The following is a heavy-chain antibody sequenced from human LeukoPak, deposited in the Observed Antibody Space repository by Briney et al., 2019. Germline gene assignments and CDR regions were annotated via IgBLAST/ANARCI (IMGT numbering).Heavy chain of an antibody. CDR2: ISSSGSTI. V-gene: IGHV3-48*03. Sequence: PGGSLRLSCAASGFTFSSYGMNWVRQAPGKGLEWVSYISSSGSTIYYADSVKGRFTISRDNAKNSLYLQMNSLRAEDTAVYYCARDYYYGMDVWGQGTTVTVSS. J-gene: IGHJ6*02. CDR1: GFTFSSYG. CDR3: ARDYYYGMDV.